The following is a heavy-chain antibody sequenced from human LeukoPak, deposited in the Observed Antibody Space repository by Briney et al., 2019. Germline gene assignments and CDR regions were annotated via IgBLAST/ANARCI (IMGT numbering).Heavy chain of an antibody. CDR1: GGTFSSHA. Sequence: ASVKVSCKASGGTFSSHAIGWVRQAPGQGLEWMGRIIPIFGTANYAQKFQGRVTITTDESTSTAYMELSSLRSEDTAVYYCARGLGYDSSGYYNPWGQGTLVTVSS. D-gene: IGHD3-22*01. V-gene: IGHV1-69*05. CDR2: IIPIFGTA. J-gene: IGHJ5*02. CDR3: ARGLGYDSSGYYNP.